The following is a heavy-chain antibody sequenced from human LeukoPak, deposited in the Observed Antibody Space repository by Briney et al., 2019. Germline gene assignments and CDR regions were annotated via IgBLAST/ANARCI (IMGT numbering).Heavy chain of an antibody. CDR2: IKQDGSEK. J-gene: IGHJ4*02. CDR1: EFTLSSYW. Sequence: GGSLRLSCAASEFTLSSYWMAWVRQAPGKGLAWVANIKQDGSEKYYVDSVKGRFTISRDNSKNTLYLHLNSLRAEDAAVYYCAKTDNDFWSGHYWGQGTLVTVSS. D-gene: IGHD3-3*01. V-gene: IGHV3-7*01. CDR3: AKTDNDFWSGHY.